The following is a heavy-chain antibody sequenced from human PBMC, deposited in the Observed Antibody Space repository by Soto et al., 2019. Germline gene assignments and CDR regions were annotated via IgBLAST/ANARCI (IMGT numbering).Heavy chain of an antibody. CDR1: GVTFSSYD. J-gene: IGHJ3*02. D-gene: IGHD6-6*01. Sequence: GGSLRLSCAASGVTFSSYDMHWVRQATGKGLEWVSAIGTAGDTYYPGSVKGRFTISRENAKNSLYLQMNSLRAGDTAVYYCASSSAGDAFDIWGQGTMVTVSS. CDR3: ASSSAGDAFDI. V-gene: IGHV3-13*01. CDR2: IGTAGDT.